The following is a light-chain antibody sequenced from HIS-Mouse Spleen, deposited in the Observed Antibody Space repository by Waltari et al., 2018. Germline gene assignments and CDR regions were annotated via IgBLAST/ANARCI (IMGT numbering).Light chain of an antibody. CDR1: QSVSSY. CDR2: AAS. J-gene: IGKJ4*01. V-gene: IGKV3-11*01. Sequence: EIVLTQSPATLSSSPGDRATLSCRASQSVSSYLAWYQQKPGQAPRLLIYAASNRATGIPARFSGSGSRTDFTLTISSLEPEDFAVYYCQQRSNWLTFGGGTKVEIK. CDR3: QQRSNWLT.